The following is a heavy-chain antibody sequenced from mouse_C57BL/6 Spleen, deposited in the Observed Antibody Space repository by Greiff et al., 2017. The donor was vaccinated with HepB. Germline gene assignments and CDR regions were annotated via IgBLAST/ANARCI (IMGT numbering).Heavy chain of an antibody. CDR1: GYAFSSSW. CDR2: IYPGDGDT. Sequence: QVQLQQSGPELVKPGASVKISCKASGYAFSSSWMNWVKQRPGKGLEWIGRIYPGDGDTNYNGKFKGKATLTADKSSSPAYMQLSSLTSEDSAVYFCARAVYYGYQEGYFDVWGTGTTVTVSS. D-gene: IGHD1-2*01. CDR3: ARAVYYGYQEGYFDV. V-gene: IGHV1-82*01. J-gene: IGHJ1*03.